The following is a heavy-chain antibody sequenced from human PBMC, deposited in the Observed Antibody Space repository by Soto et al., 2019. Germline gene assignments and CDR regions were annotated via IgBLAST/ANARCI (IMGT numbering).Heavy chain of an antibody. CDR2: ISPYTANT. Sequence: GASVKVSCKASGYTFIGYVISWVRHAPGQGLEWMGCISPYTANTNYAQKFQGRVTMTTDTSTSTVYMELSSLRSEDTAVYYCARDPNKSSYDYWGQGTLVTVSS. D-gene: IGHD1-26*01. CDR1: GYTFIGYV. V-gene: IGHV1-18*01. J-gene: IGHJ4*02. CDR3: ARDPNKSSYDY.